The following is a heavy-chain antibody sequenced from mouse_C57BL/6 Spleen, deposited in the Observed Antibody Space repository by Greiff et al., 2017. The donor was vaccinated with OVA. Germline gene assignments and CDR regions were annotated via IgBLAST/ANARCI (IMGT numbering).Heavy chain of an antibody. Sequence: QVQLQQSGAELVRPGASVTLSCKASGYTFTDYEMHWVKQTPVHGLEWIGAIDPETGGTAYNQRFKGKAILTADKSSSTAYMELRSLTSEDSAVYDCTRSGPYDGYPFDYWGQGTTLTVSS. J-gene: IGHJ2*01. CDR3: TRSGPYDGYPFDY. D-gene: IGHD2-3*01. CDR2: IDPETGGT. V-gene: IGHV1-15*01. CDR1: GYTFTDYE.